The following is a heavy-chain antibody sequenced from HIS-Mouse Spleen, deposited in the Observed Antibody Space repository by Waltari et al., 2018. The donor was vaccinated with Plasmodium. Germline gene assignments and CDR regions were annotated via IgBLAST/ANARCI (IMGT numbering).Heavy chain of an antibody. CDR1: GGSFSGYY. V-gene: IGHV4-34*01. D-gene: IGHD7-27*01. CDR3: ARGQLGIDAFDI. Sequence: QVQLQQWGAGLLKPSETLSLTCAVYGGSFSGYYWSWIRQPPGKGLEWIGEINHRGSTNYNPSLKSRVTISVDTSKNQFSLKLSSVTAADTAVYYCARGQLGIDAFDIWGQGTMVTVSS. CDR2: INHRGST. J-gene: IGHJ3*02.